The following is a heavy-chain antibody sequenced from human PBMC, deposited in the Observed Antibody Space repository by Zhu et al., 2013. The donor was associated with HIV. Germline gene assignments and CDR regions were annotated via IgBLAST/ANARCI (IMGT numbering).Heavy chain of an antibody. CDR2: INHSGST. D-gene: IGHD3-10*02. Sequence: QVQLQQWGAGLLKPSETLSLTCAVYGGSFSGYYWSWIRQPPGKGLEWIGEINHSGSTNYNPSLKSRVTISVDTSKNQFSLKLSSVAAADTAVYYCARSMTMYQRDAFDIWGQGTMVTVSS. V-gene: IGHV4-34*01. CDR1: GGSFSGYY. CDR3: ARSMTMYQRDAFDI. J-gene: IGHJ3*02.